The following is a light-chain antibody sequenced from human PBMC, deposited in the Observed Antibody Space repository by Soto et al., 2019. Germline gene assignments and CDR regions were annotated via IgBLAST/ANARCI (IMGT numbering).Light chain of an antibody. CDR2: GVN. J-gene: IGLJ7*01. Sequence: QSVLTQPASVSGSPGQSITISCTGTSSDIGRYNYVSWYQQHPGKAPRLVISGVNKRPSGISNRFSGSKSGNTASLIISGLQADDEAIYYCASYTSTTTLVVFGGGTQLTVL. V-gene: IGLV2-14*01. CDR3: ASYTSTTTLVV. CDR1: SSDIGRYNY.